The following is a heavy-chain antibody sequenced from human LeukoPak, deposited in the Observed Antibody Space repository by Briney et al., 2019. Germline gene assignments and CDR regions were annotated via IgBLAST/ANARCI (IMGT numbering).Heavy chain of an antibody. CDR1: SGSISSGGYS. CDR2: IYYSGST. V-gene: IGHV4-30-4*07. Sequence: SETLSLTCAVSSGSISSGGYSWSWIRQPPGKGLEWIGYIYYSGSTYYHPSLKSRVTISVDTSKTQFSLKLSSVTAADTAVYYCAREGGYGSGGLDYWGQGTLVTVSS. D-gene: IGHD3-10*01. CDR3: AREGGYGSGGLDY. J-gene: IGHJ4*02.